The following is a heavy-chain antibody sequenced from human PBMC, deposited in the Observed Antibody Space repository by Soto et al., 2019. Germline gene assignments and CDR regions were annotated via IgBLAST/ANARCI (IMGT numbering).Heavy chain of an antibody. D-gene: IGHD6-13*01. J-gene: IGHJ5*02. V-gene: IGHV3-23*01. CDR2: ISGSGGST. CDR1: GFTFSSYA. CDR3: AKPSGYSSSWYFPWFEP. Sequence: GGSLRLSCAASGFTFSSYAMSWVRQAPGKGLEWVSAISGSGGSTYYADSVKGRFTISRDNSKNTLYLQMNSLRAEDTAVYYCAKPSGYSSSWYFPWFEPWGQGTLVTVSS.